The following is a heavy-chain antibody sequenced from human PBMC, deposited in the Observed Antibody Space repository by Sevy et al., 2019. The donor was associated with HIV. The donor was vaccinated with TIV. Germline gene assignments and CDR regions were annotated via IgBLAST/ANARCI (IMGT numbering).Heavy chain of an antibody. Sequence: SETLSLTCTVSGGSFTSLYWNWIRQPPGKGLEWIANINYNGHFNYNPSLKSRVTLSLNTSKNKFSLRLSSVTAADTAMYYCAGENAWGRGYSWGQGTLVTVSS. D-gene: IGHD1-26*01. V-gene: IGHV4-59*11. CDR3: AGENAWGRGYS. CDR2: INYNGHF. CDR1: GGSFTSLY. J-gene: IGHJ4*02.